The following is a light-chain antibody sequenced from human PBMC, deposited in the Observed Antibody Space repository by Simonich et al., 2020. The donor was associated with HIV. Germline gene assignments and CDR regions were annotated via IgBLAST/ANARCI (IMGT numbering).Light chain of an antibody. CDR1: QSVSSY. J-gene: IGKJ1*01. Sequence: EIVLTQSPATLSLSPGERATLSCRASQSVSSYLAWYQQKPGQAPRLLIYDASNRASGIPARYSGSGSGTEFTLTINRMQSEDFAVYYCQQYNNWPRTFGLGTKVEMK. CDR3: QQYNNWPRT. V-gene: IGKV3-15*01. CDR2: DAS.